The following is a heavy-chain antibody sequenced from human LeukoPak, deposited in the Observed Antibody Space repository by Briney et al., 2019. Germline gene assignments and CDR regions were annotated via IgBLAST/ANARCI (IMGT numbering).Heavy chain of an antibody. CDR1: GFTFSSYG. CDR2: IWFDGSKK. V-gene: IGHV3-33*01. Sequence: GGSLRLSCAASGFTFSSYGMHWVRQAPGKGLEWVALIWFDGSKKYYADSVKGRFTISRDNPKNTLYLQMNSLRVEDTAVYYCARVANITTFGMDVWGQGTTATVSS. D-gene: IGHD3-9*01. J-gene: IGHJ6*02. CDR3: ARVANITTFGMDV.